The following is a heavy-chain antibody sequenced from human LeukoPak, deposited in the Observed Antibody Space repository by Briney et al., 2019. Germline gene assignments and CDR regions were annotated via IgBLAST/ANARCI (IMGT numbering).Heavy chain of an antibody. CDR2: INPNSGGT. CDR3: ARADWRAYYFDY. J-gene: IGHJ4*02. CDR1: GYTFTGYY. D-gene: IGHD3/OR15-3a*01. V-gene: IGHV1-2*02. Sequence: ASVKVSCKASGYTFTGYYMHWVRQAPGQGLEWMGWINPNSGGTNYAQKLQGRVTMTTDTSTSTAYMELRSLRSDDTAVYYCARADWRAYYFDYWGQGTLVTVSS.